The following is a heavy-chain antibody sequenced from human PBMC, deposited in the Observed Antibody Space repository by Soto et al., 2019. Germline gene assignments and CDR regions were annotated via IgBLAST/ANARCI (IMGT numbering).Heavy chain of an antibody. CDR2: INSDGSST. CDR1: GFTFSSYW. J-gene: IGHJ6*02. Sequence: EVQLVESGGGLVQPGGSLRLSCAASGFTFSSYWMHWVRQAPGKGLVWVSRINSDGSSTSYADSVKGRFTISRDNAKNTLYLQMNSLRAEDTAVYYCAREANYYDSSGQTAGVYYYGMDVWGQGTTVTVSS. CDR3: AREANYYDSSGQTAGVYYYGMDV. D-gene: IGHD3-22*01. V-gene: IGHV3-74*01.